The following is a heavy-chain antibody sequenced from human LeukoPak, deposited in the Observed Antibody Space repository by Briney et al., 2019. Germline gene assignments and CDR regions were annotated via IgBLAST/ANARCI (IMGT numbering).Heavy chain of an antibody. V-gene: IGHV4-38-2*02. D-gene: IGHD2-2*01. Sequence: SETLSLTCSVSGYSISSGYYWGWIRQPPGKGLEWIGSIYHSGSTLYNPSLRSRITISLDTSKNHFSLKLSSVTAADTAVYYCARVGDVVVVPPANYGMNVWGQGTTVTVSS. CDR1: GYSISSGYY. CDR2: IYHSGST. J-gene: IGHJ6*02. CDR3: ARVGDVVVVPPANYGMNV.